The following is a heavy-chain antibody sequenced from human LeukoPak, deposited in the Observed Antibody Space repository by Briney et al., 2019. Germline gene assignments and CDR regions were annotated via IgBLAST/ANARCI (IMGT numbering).Heavy chain of an antibody. CDR2: ISAYNGNT. V-gene: IGHV1-18*01. CDR3: ARLGGGWFGELLSAENYFDY. Sequence: ASVKVCCKASGYTFTSYGISWVRQAPGQGLEWMGWISAYNGNTNYAQKLQGRVTMTTDTSTSTAYMELRSLRSDDTAVYYCARLGGGWFGELLSAENYFDYWGQGTLVTVSS. D-gene: IGHD3-10*01. CDR1: GYTFTSYG. J-gene: IGHJ4*02.